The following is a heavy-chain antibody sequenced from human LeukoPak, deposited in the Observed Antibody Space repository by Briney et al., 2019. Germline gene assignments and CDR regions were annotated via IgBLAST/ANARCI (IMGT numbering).Heavy chain of an antibody. D-gene: IGHD6-19*01. Sequence: PSETLSLTCPFSGGSINNYYWTWIRQPARKGLEWIGRIFTSGTISYNPSLQSRVTMFVDTSKSQFSLILTSVTAADTAVYYCARGRGWYSPWGQGTLVTVSS. CDR1: GGSINNYY. CDR2: IFTSGTI. J-gene: IGHJ5*02. CDR3: ARGRGWYSP. V-gene: IGHV4-4*07.